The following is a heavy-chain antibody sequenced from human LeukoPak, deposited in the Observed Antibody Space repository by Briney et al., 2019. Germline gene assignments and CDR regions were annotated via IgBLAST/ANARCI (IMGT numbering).Heavy chain of an antibody. V-gene: IGHV4-34*01. CDR1: GGSFNGYY. CDR3: ARGIPNAFDI. J-gene: IGHJ3*02. CDR2: INHSGST. Sequence: PSETLSLTCAVFGGSFNGYYWSWIRQPPGKGLEWIGEINHSGSTNYNPSLKSRVNISVDTSKNQFSLKLSSVTAADTTIYYCARGIPNAFDIWGQGTLVTVSS.